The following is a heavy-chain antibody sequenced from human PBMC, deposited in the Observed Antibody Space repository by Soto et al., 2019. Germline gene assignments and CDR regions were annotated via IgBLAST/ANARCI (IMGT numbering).Heavy chain of an antibody. D-gene: IGHD2-2*01. J-gene: IGHJ5*02. Sequence: PGGSLRLSCAASGFTFSSYVMHWVRQAPGKGLEWVAVISYDGSNKYYADSVKGRFTISRDNSKNTLYLQMNSLRAEDTAVYYCAKLPGARTKRYCSSTSCYSLWFDPWGQGTLVTVSS. CDR2: ISYDGSNK. V-gene: IGHV3-30*18. CDR3: AKLPGARTKRYCSSTSCYSLWFDP. CDR1: GFTFSSYV.